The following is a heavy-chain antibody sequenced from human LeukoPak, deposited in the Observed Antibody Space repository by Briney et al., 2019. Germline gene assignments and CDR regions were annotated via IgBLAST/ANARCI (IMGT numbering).Heavy chain of an antibody. V-gene: IGHV4-59*08. CDR3: ARPRIAARMDALDI. CDR1: GGSISSYY. J-gene: IGHJ3*02. D-gene: IGHD6-13*01. Sequence: SETLSLTCTVSGGSISSYYWSWIRQPPGKGLEWIGYIYYSGSTNYNPSLKSRVTISVDTSKNQFSLKLSSVTAADTAVYYCARPRIAARMDALDIWGQGTMVTVSS. CDR2: IYYSGST.